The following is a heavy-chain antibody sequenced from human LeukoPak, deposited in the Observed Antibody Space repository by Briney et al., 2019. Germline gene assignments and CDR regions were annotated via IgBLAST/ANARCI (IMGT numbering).Heavy chain of an antibody. J-gene: IGHJ4*02. CDR3: ARDSYSSPDY. Sequence: PGGSLRLSCAASGFTFSSHAMHWVRQAPGKGLVLVSRINRDGSYTNYADSVKGRFTISRDNAKNTLYLQMNSLRAEDTAVYYCARDSYSSPDYWGQGTLVTVSS. CDR1: GFTFSSHA. V-gene: IGHV3-74*01. CDR2: INRDGSYT. D-gene: IGHD6-13*01.